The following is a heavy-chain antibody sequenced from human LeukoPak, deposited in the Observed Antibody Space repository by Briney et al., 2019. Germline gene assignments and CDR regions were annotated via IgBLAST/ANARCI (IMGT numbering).Heavy chain of an antibody. D-gene: IGHD3-22*01. CDR1: GLTFSSYW. CDR3: AREGYLYGMDV. CDR2: IFSDGSST. J-gene: IGHJ6*02. V-gene: IGHV3-74*01. Sequence: GGSLRLSCAASGLTFSSYWMHWVRQAPGKGPVWVSRIFSDGSSTYYADSVKGRFTVSRDNAKNTVSLQMNSLTVEDTAMYFCAREGYLYGMDVWGQGTTVTVPS.